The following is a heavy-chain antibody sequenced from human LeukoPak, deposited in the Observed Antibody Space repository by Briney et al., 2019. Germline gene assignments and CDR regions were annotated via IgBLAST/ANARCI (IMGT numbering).Heavy chain of an antibody. CDR2: INVNGAAM. D-gene: IGHD6-13*01. J-gene: IGHJ4*02. V-gene: IGHV3-48*04. CDR3: ARGPRILAAGSYYFDY. Sequence: GGSLRLSCAASGFTFRSYWMHWVRQAPGKGLEWVSFINVNGAAMYYADSVKGRFTISRDNAKNSVYLEMNTLRAEDTAVYYCARGPRILAAGSYYFDYWGQGSLVTVSS. CDR1: GFTFRSYW.